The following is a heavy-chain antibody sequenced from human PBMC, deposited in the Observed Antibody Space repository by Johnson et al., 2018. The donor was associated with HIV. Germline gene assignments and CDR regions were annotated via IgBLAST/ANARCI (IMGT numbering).Heavy chain of an antibody. CDR3: ARDPDI. Sequence: YADSVKGRFTISRDNSKNSLYLQMNSLRAEDTAVYYCARDPDIWGQGTMVTVSS. J-gene: IGHJ3*02. V-gene: IGHV3-48*01.